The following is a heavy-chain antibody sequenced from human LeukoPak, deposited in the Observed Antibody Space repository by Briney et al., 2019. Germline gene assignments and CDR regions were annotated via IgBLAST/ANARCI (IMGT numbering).Heavy chain of an antibody. V-gene: IGHV3-73*01. CDR2: IRSKANSYAT. CDR3: TMGSGWYVGY. J-gene: IGHJ4*02. CDR1: GFTFSSSA. D-gene: IGHD6-19*01. Sequence: GGSLRLSCAASGFTFSSSAMHWVRQASGKGLEWVGRIRSKANSYATAYAASVKGRFTISRDDSKNTAYLQMNSLKTEDTAVYYCTMGSGWYVGYWGQGTLVTVSS.